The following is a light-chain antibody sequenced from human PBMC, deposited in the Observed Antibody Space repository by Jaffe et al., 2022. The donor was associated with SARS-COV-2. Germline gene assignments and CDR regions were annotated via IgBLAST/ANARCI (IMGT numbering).Light chain of an antibody. CDR1: TSNIGTNS. CDR2: NND. CDR3: AAWDGSLNVVF. J-gene: IGLJ2*01. V-gene: IGLV1-44*01. Sequence: QSVLTQPPSASGTPGQRVTISCSGSTSNIGTNSVNWYQQLPGAAPKLLIYNNDQRPSGVPDRFSGSKSGTSASLAIGGLQSEDEADYYCAAWDGSLNVVFFGGGTKLTVL.